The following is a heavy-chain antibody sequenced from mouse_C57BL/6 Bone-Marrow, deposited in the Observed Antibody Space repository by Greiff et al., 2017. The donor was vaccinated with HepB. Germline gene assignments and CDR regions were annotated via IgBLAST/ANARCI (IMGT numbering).Heavy chain of an antibody. D-gene: IGHD4-1*01. J-gene: IGHJ2*01. CDR3: ASSANWDYFDY. CDR2: ISSGGSYT. Sequence: EVKLMESGGDLVKPGGSLKLSCAASGFTFSSYGMSWVRQTPAKRLEWVATISSGGSYTYYPDSVKGRFTISRDNAKNTLYLQMSSLKSEDTAMYYCASSANWDYFDYWGKGTTLTDSS. V-gene: IGHV5-6*01. CDR1: GFTFSSYG.